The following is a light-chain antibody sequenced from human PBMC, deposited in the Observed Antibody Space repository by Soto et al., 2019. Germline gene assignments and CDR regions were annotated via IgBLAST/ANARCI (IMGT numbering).Light chain of an antibody. V-gene: IGLV2-8*01. J-gene: IGLJ1*01. CDR3: SSYAGSNAYV. Sequence: QSALTQPPSASGSPGQSVTISCTGTSSDVGGYNYVSWYQQHPGKAPKLMIYEVSKRPSRVPDRISGSKSGNTASLTVSGLQAEAEADYYCSSYAGSNAYVFGTGTKVTVL. CDR2: EVS. CDR1: SSDVGGYNY.